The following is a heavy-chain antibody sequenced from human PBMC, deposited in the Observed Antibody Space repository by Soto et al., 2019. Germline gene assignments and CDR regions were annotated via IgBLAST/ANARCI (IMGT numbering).Heavy chain of an antibody. J-gene: IGHJ4*02. CDR2: ITGSGRST. D-gene: IGHD3-3*01. V-gene: IGHV3-23*01. Sequence: EVQLLESGGGLVQPGGSLRLSCAASGFIFSGYAMSWVRQAPGKGLEWVSHITGSGRSTYYADSVKGRITISRDNSKNTMYLQMNSLRAEDTAVYYCASHYDLWRGYYNYWGQGTLVTVSS. CDR3: ASHYDLWRGYYNY. CDR1: GFIFSGYA.